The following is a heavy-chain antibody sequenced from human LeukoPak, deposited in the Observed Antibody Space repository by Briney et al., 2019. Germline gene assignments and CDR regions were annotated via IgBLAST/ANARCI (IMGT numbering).Heavy chain of an antibody. J-gene: IGHJ6*02. CDR1: GDSISNYF. Sequence: SETLSLTCSVSGDSISNYFWSWIRQPPGKGLEWIGYISYSGSTNYNPSLESRVTISVDTSKNQFSLKLSPVTAADTAVYYCARDRRTPDYYYYYGMDVWGQGTTVTVSS. D-gene: IGHD2-15*01. CDR2: ISYSGST. V-gene: IGHV4-59*01. CDR3: ARDRRTPDYYYYYGMDV.